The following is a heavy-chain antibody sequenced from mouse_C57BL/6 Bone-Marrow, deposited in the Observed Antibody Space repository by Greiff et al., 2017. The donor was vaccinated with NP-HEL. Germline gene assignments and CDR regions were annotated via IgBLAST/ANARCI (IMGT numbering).Heavy chain of an antibody. CDR1: GYTFTSYG. Sequence: LQESGAELARPGASVKLSCKASGYTFTSYGISWVKQRTGQGLEWIGEIYPRSGNTYYNEKFKGKATLTADKSSSTAYMELRSLTSEDSAVYFCARSNWEGAMDYWGQGTSVTVSS. D-gene: IGHD4-1*01. V-gene: IGHV1-81*01. CDR3: ARSNWEGAMDY. J-gene: IGHJ4*01. CDR2: IYPRSGNT.